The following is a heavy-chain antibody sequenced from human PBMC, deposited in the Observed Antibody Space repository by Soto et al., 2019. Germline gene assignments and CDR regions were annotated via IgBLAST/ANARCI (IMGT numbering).Heavy chain of an antibody. Sequence: QITLKESGPTLVKPTQTLTLTCTFSGFSLSTSGVGVGWIRQPPGKALEWLALIYWDDDKRYSPSLKSRLTITKDTSKNQVVLTMTNMDSVDTATYYCAHRYGDYPVGYYWGQGTLVTVSS. CDR3: AHRYGDYPVGYY. J-gene: IGHJ4*02. V-gene: IGHV2-5*02. D-gene: IGHD4-17*01. CDR1: GFSLSTSGVG. CDR2: IYWDDDK.